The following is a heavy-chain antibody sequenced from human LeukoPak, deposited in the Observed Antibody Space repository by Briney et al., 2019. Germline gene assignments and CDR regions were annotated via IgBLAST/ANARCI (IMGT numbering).Heavy chain of an antibody. CDR2: ISYDGNKK. J-gene: IGHJ4*02. CDR1: GFIFNSYG. CDR3: ARDPWDDVSGFSGDY. D-gene: IGHD3-22*01. Sequence: ERSLRLSCAASGFIFNSYGMHWVRQAPGKGLEWVAVISYDGNKKDYADSVKGRFTISRDNAKNSLYLQMNSLRDEDTAVYYCARDPWDDVSGFSGDYWGRGTLVTVSS. V-gene: IGHV3-30*03.